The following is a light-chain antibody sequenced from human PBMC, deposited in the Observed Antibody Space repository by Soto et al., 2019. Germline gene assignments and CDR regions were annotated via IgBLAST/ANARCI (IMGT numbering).Light chain of an antibody. Sequence: DISITQSPATLSASVGDRATITCRASQSISSWWAWYQKTPETAPQLLIYAASSLESGLPSRFSGSGSGTEFTLTISSLHPDDFATYYCQQYNSYSTFGQGAKVDIK. V-gene: IGKV1-5*01. J-gene: IGKJ1*01. CDR1: QSISSW. CDR3: QQYNSYST. CDR2: AAS.